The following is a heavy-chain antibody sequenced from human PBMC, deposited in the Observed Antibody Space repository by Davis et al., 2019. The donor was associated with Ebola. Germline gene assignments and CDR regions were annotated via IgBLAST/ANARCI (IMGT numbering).Heavy chain of an antibody. Sequence: ASVKVSCKASGYTLPSYGISWVRQAPGQGLEWVGWVSAYNDDTRYARRLQGRVTMTLDTSTSTAYMELRSLTSDDTAMYYCVMDCSDANCGVTYFFDFWGQGTPVTVSS. CDR2: VSAYNDDT. J-gene: IGHJ4*02. CDR3: VMDCSDANCGVTYFFDF. D-gene: IGHD2-15*01. CDR1: GYTLPSYG. V-gene: IGHV1-18*01.